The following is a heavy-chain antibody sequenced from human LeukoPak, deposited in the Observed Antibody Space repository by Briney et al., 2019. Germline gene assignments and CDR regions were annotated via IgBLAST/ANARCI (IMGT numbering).Heavy chain of an antibody. D-gene: IGHD5-24*01. CDR3: ARVGQMATINGAFDI. Sequence: GASVKVSCKASGYTFTGYYMHWVRQAPGQGLEWMGIINPSGGSTSYAQKFQGRVTMTRDMSTSTVYMELSSLRSEDTAVYYCARVGQMATINGAFDIWGQGTMVTVSS. CDR1: GYTFTGYY. J-gene: IGHJ3*02. CDR2: INPSGGST. V-gene: IGHV1-46*01.